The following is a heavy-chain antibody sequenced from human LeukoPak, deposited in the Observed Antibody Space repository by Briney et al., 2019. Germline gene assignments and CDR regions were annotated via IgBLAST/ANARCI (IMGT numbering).Heavy chain of an antibody. CDR2: IYSGGST. Sequence: GGSLRVSCAVSGFTVSTNYMNWVRQAPGKGLEWVSIIYSGGSTYYTDSVKGRFTISRDNSKNTLYLQMNSLRAEDTAVYYCARHDGGYGPFDYWGQGTLVTVSS. V-gene: IGHV3-53*01. CDR3: ARHDGGYGPFDY. J-gene: IGHJ4*02. D-gene: IGHD5-12*01. CDR1: GFTVSTNY.